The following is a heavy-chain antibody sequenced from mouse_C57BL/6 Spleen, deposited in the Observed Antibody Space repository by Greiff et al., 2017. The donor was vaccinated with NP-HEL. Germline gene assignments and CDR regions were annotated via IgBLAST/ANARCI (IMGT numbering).Heavy chain of an antibody. Sequence: DVKLQESGPGLAKPSQTLSLTCSVTGYSITSDYWNWIRKFPGNKLEYMGYISYSGSTSYNPSLKSRISITRDTSKNQYYLQLNSVTTEDTATYYCARYGGWEGGYCDVWGTGTTVTVSS. CDR3: ARYGGWEGGYCDV. V-gene: IGHV3-8*01. CDR1: GYSITSDY. CDR2: ISYSGST. D-gene: IGHD1-1*02. J-gene: IGHJ1*03.